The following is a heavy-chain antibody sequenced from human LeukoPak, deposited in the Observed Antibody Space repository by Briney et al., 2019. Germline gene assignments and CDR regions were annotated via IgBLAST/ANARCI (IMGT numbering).Heavy chain of an antibody. CDR2: MYLSGTT. J-gene: IGHJ4*02. Sequence: SETLSLTCTVSGGSISSYYWSWVRQPPGKGLEWIGEMYLSGTTHSNPSVKSRVTISIDKSKNQFFLNLSSVTAADTAVYYCAGLVGRYSSGLYYYYFDYWGQGTLVTVSS. CDR1: GGSISSYY. CDR3: AGLVGRYSSGLYYYYFDY. V-gene: IGHV4-59*12. D-gene: IGHD3-22*01.